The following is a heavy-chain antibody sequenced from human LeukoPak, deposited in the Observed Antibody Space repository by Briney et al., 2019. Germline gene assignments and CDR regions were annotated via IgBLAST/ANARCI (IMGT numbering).Heavy chain of an antibody. J-gene: IGHJ5*02. CDR3: AKVRGSMITFGGVIKA. D-gene: IGHD3-16*01. V-gene: IGHV3-23*01. CDR1: GFTFSSYA. Sequence: AGGSLRLSCAASGFTFSSYAMSWVRQAPGKGLEGVSAISGSGGSTYYADSVKGRFTISRDNSKNTLYLQMNSLRAEDTAVYYCAKVRGSMITFGGVIKAWGQGTLVTVSS. CDR2: ISGSGGST.